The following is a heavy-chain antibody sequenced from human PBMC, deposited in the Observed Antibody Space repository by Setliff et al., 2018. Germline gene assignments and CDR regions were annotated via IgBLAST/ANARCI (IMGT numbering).Heavy chain of an antibody. Sequence: SETLSLTCTVSNGSLDRSGYYWGWIRQPPGKGLEWIASVYHRGSTYYNPSLKSRVTIPVDMSRNQFSLQLKSVTAADTAVYYCAKDRYSFGSQMYWNSFSLWGPGTMVTVSS. CDR3: AKDRYSFGSQMYWNSFSL. V-gene: IGHV4-39*02. J-gene: IGHJ3*01. D-gene: IGHD1-1*01. CDR2: VYHRGST. CDR1: NGSLDRSGYY.